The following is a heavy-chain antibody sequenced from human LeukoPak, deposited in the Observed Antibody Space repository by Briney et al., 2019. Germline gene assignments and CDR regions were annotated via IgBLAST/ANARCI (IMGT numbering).Heavy chain of an antibody. CDR3: ARDWNSNYYDSSGYSPLFDY. V-gene: IGHV1-2*02. D-gene: IGHD3-22*01. J-gene: IGHJ4*02. CDR2: INPNSGGT. Sequence: ASVKVSCKASGYTFTSYYMHWVRQAPGQGLEWMGWINPNSGGTNYAQKFQVRGTMTRDTSISTAYMELRRLRSDDTAVYYCARDWNSNYYDSSGYSPLFDYWGQGTLVTVSS. CDR1: GYTFTSYY.